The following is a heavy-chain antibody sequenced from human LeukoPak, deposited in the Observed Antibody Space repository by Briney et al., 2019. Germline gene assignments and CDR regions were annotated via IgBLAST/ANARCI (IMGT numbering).Heavy chain of an antibody. CDR2: IYSGGST. Sequence: GGSLRLSCAASGFTVSSNYMSWVRQAPGKGLEWVSVIYSGGSTYYADSVKGRFTISRDNSKNTLYLQMNSLRAEDTAVYYCAREAGGSTSSYFDYWGQGTLVTVSS. V-gene: IGHV3-53*01. CDR3: AREAGGSTSSYFDY. J-gene: IGHJ4*02. D-gene: IGHD2-2*01. CDR1: GFTVSSNY.